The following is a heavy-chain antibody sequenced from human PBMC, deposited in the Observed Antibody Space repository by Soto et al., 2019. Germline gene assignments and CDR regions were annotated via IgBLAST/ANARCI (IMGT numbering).Heavy chain of an antibody. CDR1: GFTFSSYG. V-gene: IGHV3-30*18. CDR3: AKAITKKSTYDY. D-gene: IGHD1-1*01. Sequence: ESGGGVVQPGRSLRLSCAASGFTFSSYGMHWVRQAPGKGLEWVAVISYDGSNKYYADSVKGRFTISRDNSKNTLYLQMNSLRAEDTAVYYCAKAITKKSTYDYWGQGTLVTVSS. CDR2: ISYDGSNK. J-gene: IGHJ4*02.